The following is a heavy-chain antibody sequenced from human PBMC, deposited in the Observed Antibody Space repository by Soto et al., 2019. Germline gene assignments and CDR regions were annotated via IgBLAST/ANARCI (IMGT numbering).Heavy chain of an antibody. V-gene: IGHV3-33*08. CDR2: XXYDGSNK. CDR1: GFTFNTYG. D-gene: IGHD2-21*02. J-gene: IGHJ6*02. CDR3: ARSDXTGAYCYSWPFNYGVDV. Sequence: QVQLVESGGGVVQPGGXLRLSCTTSGFTFNTYGMHWVRQAPGKGLEWVAIXXYDGSNKYYADSVKGRFTISRDNSKNTLYLQMNSLRAEDTALYYCARSDXTGAYCYSWPFNYGVDVWGQGXTVTVSS.